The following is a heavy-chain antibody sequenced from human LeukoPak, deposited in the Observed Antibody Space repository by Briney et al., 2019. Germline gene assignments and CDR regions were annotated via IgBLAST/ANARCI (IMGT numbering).Heavy chain of an antibody. J-gene: IGHJ4*02. CDR2: ISYDGSNK. CDR1: GFTFSSYG. V-gene: IGHV3-30*18. Sequence: GGSLRLSCAASGFTFSSYGMHWVRQAPGKGLEWVAVISYDGSNKYYADSVKGRFTISRDNSKNTLYLQMNSLRAEDTAVYYCAKDHPGDRDYWGQGTQVTVSS. CDR3: AKDHPGDRDY. D-gene: IGHD3-10*01.